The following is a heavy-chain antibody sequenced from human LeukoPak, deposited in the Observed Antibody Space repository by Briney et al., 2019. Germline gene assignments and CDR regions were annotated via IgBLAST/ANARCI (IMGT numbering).Heavy chain of an antibody. CDR2: IIPIFGTA. CDR3: ARARRDGYNWVQPALGY. CDR1: GGTFSSYA. Sequence: GASVKVSCKASGGTFSSYAISWARQAPGQGLEWMGGIIPIFGTANYAQKFQGRVTITADKSTSTAYMELSSLRSEDTAVYYCARARRDGYNWVQPALGYWGQGTLVTVSS. J-gene: IGHJ4*02. V-gene: IGHV1-69*06. D-gene: IGHD5-24*01.